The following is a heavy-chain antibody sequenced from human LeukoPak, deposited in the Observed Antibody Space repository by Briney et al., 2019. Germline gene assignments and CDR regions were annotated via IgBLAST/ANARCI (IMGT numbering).Heavy chain of an antibody. CDR3: ARDGGILAGYYLYNWFDP. CDR1: GCSFSTYA. CDR2: ISYDESTI. D-gene: IGHD3-9*01. J-gene: IGHJ5*02. V-gene: IGHV3-30*03. Sequence: GGSLRLSCAASGCSFSTYAMHWVRQAPGKGLEWVAVISYDESTIFYADSVKGRFTISRDNSKNTPYLQMNSLRAGDTAVYYWARDGGILAGYYLYNWFDPWGQGTLVTVSS.